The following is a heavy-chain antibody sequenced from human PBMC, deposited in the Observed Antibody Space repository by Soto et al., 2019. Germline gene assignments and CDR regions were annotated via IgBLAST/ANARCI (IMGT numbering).Heavy chain of an antibody. J-gene: IGHJ3*02. V-gene: IGHV4-59*01. CDR3: ARKRGIRPTGYCSGGSCYHDAFDI. CDR1: GGSISSYY. Sequence: SETLSLTCTVSGGSISSYYWSWIRQPPGKGLEWIGYIYYSGSTNYNPSLKSRVTISVDTSKNQFSLKLSSVTAADTAVYYCARKRGIRPTGYCSGGSCYHDAFDIWGQGTMVTVSS. CDR2: IYYSGST. D-gene: IGHD2-15*01.